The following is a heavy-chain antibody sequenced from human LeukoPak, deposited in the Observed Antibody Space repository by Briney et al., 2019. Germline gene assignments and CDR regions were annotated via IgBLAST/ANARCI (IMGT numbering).Heavy chain of an antibody. V-gene: IGHV4-61*01. CDR1: GGSVSSGNFY. CDR2: VYYSGTT. J-gene: IGHJ4*02. Sequence: SETLSLTCTVSGGSVSSGNFYWSWIRQPPGKGLEWIGYVYYSGTTSYNPSLKSRVTISVDTSKNQFSLRLSSVTAADTAMYYCARGTYYYDTSGYPDWGLGTLVTVSS. D-gene: IGHD3-22*01. CDR3: ARGTYYYDTSGYPD.